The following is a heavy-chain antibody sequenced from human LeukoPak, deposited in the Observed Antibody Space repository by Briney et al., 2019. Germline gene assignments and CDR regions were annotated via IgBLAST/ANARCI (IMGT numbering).Heavy chain of an antibody. CDR3: ANSIIAAEATRFFDY. Sequence: PSETLSLTCSVSGGSVSSGGYYWNWIRRPPGKGLEWIGFIYHTGNTDYNPSLKSRVTISIDKSKNQFSLNLTSVTAADTAIYYCANSIIAAEATRFFDYWGQGALVTVSS. CDR2: IYHTGNT. CDR1: GGSVSSGGYY. D-gene: IGHD6-13*01. J-gene: IGHJ4*02. V-gene: IGHV4-30-2*01.